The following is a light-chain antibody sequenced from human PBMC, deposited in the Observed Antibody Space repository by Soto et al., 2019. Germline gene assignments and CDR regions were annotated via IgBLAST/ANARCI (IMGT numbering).Light chain of an antibody. J-gene: IGKJ1*01. CDR1: QGIDSY. CDR2: AAS. CDR3: QQSYTTPWT. V-gene: IGKV1-39*01. Sequence: DIQMTQSPSSLSASVRDKVTITCRASQGIDSYLNWYQQRPGKAPKLLIYAASRLQTGVPSRFSGSGSGTDFTLTINSLQPEDFATYYGQQSYTTPWTFGQGTKVEIK.